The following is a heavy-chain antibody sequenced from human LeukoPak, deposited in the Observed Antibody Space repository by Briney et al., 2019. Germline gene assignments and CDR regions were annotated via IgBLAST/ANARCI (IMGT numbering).Heavy chain of an antibody. J-gene: IGHJ5*02. CDR1: GGSISSSSYY. D-gene: IGHD2-2*01. CDR3: ASQGDIVVRDWFDP. V-gene: IGHV4-39*01. Sequence: SETLSLTCTVSGGSISSSSYYWSWIRQPPGKGLEWIGSIYYSGSTYYNPSLKSRVTISVDTSKNQFSLKLSSVTAADTAVYYCASQGDIVVRDWFDPWGQGTLVTVSS. CDR2: IYYSGST.